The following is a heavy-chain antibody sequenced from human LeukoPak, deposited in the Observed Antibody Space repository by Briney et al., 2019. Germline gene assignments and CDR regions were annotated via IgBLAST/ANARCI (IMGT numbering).Heavy chain of an antibody. CDR1: GFTFSSFW. CDR2: IKQDGSAR. CDR3: ARQLADPRYDAFDI. D-gene: IGHD5-18*01. J-gene: IGHJ3*02. V-gene: IGHV3-7*01. Sequence: PGGSLRLSCAASGFTFSSFWMNWVRQAPGKGLEWVANIKQDGSARYYVDSLKGRFTISRDNAKNSLYLQMNSLRAEDTAVYYCARQLADPRYDAFDIWGQGTMVTVSS.